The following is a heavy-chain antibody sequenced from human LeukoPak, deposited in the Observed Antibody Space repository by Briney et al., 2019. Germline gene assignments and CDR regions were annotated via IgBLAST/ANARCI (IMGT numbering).Heavy chain of an antibody. V-gene: IGHV1-18*01. CDR1: GYTFTSYG. D-gene: IGHD1-26*01. Sequence: ASVKVSCKPSGYTFTSYGISWVRQAPGQGLEWMGWISAYNGNTNYAQKLQGRVTMTTDTSTSTAYMELRGLRSDDTAVYYCARLVGGSYYSANCFDYWGQGTLVTVSS. CDR2: ISAYNGNT. CDR3: ARLVGGSYYSANCFDY. J-gene: IGHJ4*02.